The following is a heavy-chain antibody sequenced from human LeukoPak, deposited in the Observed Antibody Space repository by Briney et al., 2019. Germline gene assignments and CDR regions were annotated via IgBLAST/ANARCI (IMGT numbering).Heavy chain of an antibody. V-gene: IGHV3-30*03. J-gene: IGHJ3*02. CDR2: ISTDGRNK. CDR3: ARESIAVAGEKEADGEIHGDAFDI. Sequence: GRSLRLFCAASGFTFRSYGMHWVRQAPGKGLEWVAVISTDGRNKYHGDSVKGRFTISRDNSKNTLYLQMNSLRAEDTAVYYCARESIAVAGEKEADGEIHGDAFDIWGQGSMVTVSS. CDR1: GFTFRSYG. D-gene: IGHD6-19*01.